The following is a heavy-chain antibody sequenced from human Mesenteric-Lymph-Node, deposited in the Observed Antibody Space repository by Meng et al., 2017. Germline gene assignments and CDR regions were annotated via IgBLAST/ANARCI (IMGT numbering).Heavy chain of an antibody. CDR1: GFRFSSYG. V-gene: IGHV3-30*03. D-gene: IGHD3-22*01. CDR3: ARRGDGSGYYLDS. J-gene: IGHJ4*02. Sequence: QVQLVESGGGVVQTGRCLRVSCTAFGFRFSSYGMHWVRQAPGKGLEWVAVISYAGSNKYYADSVKGRFTISKDNSKSTLYLQMNSLRTEDTAVYYCARRGDGSGYYLDSWGQGTLVTVSS. CDR2: ISYAGSNK.